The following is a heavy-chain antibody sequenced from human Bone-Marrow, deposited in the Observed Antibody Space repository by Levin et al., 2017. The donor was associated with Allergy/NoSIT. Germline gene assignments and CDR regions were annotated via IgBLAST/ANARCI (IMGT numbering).Heavy chain of an antibody. CDR1: CFPFLRSW. Sequence: LSFSSSCFPFLRSWLSWVRQAPGKGLEWVANIKQDGSEKYYVDSVKGRFTISPDHAKNSLGLQMNSLRAEDTAVYYCARARWGGYSFDYWGQGTLVTASS. J-gene: IGHJ4*02. V-gene: IGHV3-7*01. CDR3: ARARWGGYSFDY. CDR2: IKQDGSEK. D-gene: IGHD3-16*01.